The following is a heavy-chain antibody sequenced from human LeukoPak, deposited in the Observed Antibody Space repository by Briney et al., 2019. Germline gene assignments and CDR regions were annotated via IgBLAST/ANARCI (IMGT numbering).Heavy chain of an antibody. Sequence: SQTLSLTCTVSGGSISSGSYYWSWIRQPAGKGLEWIGRISTSKTTNYNPSLKSRVTISVDTSKNQFSLNLSSVTAADTAVYYCARGGTYSSGWSPPVFDYWGQGTLVTVSS. CDR1: GGSISSGSYY. V-gene: IGHV4-61*02. D-gene: IGHD6-19*01. CDR3: ARGGTYSSGWSPPVFDY. J-gene: IGHJ4*02. CDR2: ISTSKTT.